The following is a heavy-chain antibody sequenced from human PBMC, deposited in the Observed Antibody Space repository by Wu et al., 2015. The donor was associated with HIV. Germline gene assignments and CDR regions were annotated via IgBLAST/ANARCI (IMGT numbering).Heavy chain of an antibody. D-gene: IGHD3-10*02. CDR2: ISTYNGNT. V-gene: IGHV1-18*01. Sequence: QVQLVQSRAEVKKPGASVKVSCKASGYSFSSYVISWVRQAPGQGLEWMGWISTYNGNTNYAQKIQGRVTMTADTSTSTAYMEVRSLRSDDTAVYYCARSSITIFGYYGMDVWGQGTKVIVSS. CDR1: GYSFSSYV. CDR3: ARSSITIFGYYGMDV. J-gene: IGHJ6*02.